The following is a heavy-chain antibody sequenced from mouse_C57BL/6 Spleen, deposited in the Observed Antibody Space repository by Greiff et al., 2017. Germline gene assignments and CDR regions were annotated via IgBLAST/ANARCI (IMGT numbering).Heavy chain of an antibody. CDR2: IRLKSDNYAT. V-gene: IGHV6-3*01. Sequence: EVQGVESGGGLVQPGGSMKLSCVASGFTFSNYWMNWVRQSPEKGLEWVAQIRLKSDNYATHYAESLKGRFTISRDDSKSSVYLQRNNLRAEDTGIYYCTGVTTVVLTRDDWYFYGWGTGTTVTVAS. J-gene: IGHJ1*03. CDR1: GFTFSNYW. D-gene: IGHD1-1*01. CDR3: TGVTTVVLTRDDWYFYG.